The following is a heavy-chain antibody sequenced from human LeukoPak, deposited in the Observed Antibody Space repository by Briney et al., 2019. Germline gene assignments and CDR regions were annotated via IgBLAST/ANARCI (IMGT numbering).Heavy chain of an antibody. CDR2: IHYTGST. V-gene: IGHV4-59*02. D-gene: IGHD6-6*01. CDR3: AAYSSSSGAFDL. CDR1: GGSVSTCY. J-gene: IGHJ4*02. Sequence: PSETLSLTCTVSGGSVSTCYWSWIRQPPGKGLEWIGYIHYTGSTNYNPSLKSQFTISVDTSKNQFSLRLSSVTSADTAVYYCAAYSSSSGAFDLRVQGSLVTVSS.